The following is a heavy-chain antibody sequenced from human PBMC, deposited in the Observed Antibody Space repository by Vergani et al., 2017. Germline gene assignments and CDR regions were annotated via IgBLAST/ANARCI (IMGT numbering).Heavy chain of an antibody. V-gene: IGHV1-18*01. CDR2: ISAYNGNT. J-gene: IGHJ6*02. CDR3: AREKGGLLAGYYDGMDV. D-gene: IGHD3-10*01. Sequence: QVQLVQSGAEVKKPGASVMVSCKASGYTFTSYGISWVRQAPGQGLEWMGWISAYNGNTNYAQKLQGRVTMTTDTSTSTAYMELRSLGSDDTAVYYCAREKGGLLAGYYDGMDVWGQGTTVTVSS. CDR1: GYTFTSYG.